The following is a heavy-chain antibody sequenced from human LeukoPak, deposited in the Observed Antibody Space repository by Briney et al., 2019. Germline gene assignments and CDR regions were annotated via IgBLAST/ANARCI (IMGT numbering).Heavy chain of an antibody. V-gene: IGHV3-30*02. D-gene: IGHD2-15*01. CDR1: GFTFISYS. Sequence: GGSLRLSCAASGFTFISYSMHWVRQAPGKGLEWVASILYDGSNKYYVDSVKGRFTISRDNSKNTVYLQMNSLRAEDTAVYYCAKHGLPLVVISAPLDYWGQGTLVTVSS. CDR3: AKHGLPLVVISAPLDY. CDR2: ILYDGSNK. J-gene: IGHJ4*02.